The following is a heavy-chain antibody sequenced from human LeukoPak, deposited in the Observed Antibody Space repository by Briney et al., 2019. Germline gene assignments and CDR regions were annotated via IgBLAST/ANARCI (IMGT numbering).Heavy chain of an antibody. Sequence: ASVKVSCKASGYTFTSYDINWVRQATGQGLEWMGWMNPNGGNTGYAQMFQGRVTMTRNTSINTAYMELSSLRSEDTAVYYCSRGLIVGGYYYSWGQGTLVTVSS. D-gene: IGHD1-26*01. CDR3: SRGLIVGGYYYS. CDR2: MNPNGGNT. CDR1: GYTFTSYD. J-gene: IGHJ4*02. V-gene: IGHV1-8*01.